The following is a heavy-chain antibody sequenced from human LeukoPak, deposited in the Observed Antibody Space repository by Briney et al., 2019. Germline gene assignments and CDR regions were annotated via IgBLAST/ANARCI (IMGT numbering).Heavy chain of an antibody. CDR3: ARGFLSPSDQDLDP. CDR1: GGPISSGDYY. CDR2: IYYSGST. D-gene: IGHD2-21*02. V-gene: IGHV4-30-4*01. Sequence: SETLSLTCTVSGGPISSGDYYWSWIRQPPGKGLEWIGYIYYSGSTYYNPSLKSRVTISVGTSKNQFPLKLSSVTAADTAVYYCARGFLSPSDQDLDPWGQGTLVTVSS. J-gene: IGHJ5*02.